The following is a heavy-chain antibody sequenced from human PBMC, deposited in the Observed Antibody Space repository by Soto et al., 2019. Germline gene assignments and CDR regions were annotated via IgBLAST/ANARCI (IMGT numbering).Heavy chain of an antibody. Sequence: QVQLVQSGAEVKKPGASVKVSCKASGYTFTSYGISWVRQAPGQGLEGMGWISAYNGNTNYAQQLQGRVTRTTDTSTSTAYMELRSLRSDDTAVYYCARGFVMGQYSSSVNFDYWGQGTLVSVSS. CDR3: ARGFVMGQYSSSVNFDY. CDR1: GYTFTSYG. V-gene: IGHV1-18*01. D-gene: IGHD6-6*01. J-gene: IGHJ4*02. CDR2: ISAYNGNT.